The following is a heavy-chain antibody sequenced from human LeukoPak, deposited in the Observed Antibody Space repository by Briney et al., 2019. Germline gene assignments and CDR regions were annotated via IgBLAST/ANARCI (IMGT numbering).Heavy chain of an antibody. CDR1: VASLNYYY. CDR3: AREAKSYDGGGYYLDY. V-gene: IGHV4-4*07. J-gene: IGHJ4*02. CDR2: IYSNGNA. D-gene: IGHD3-22*01. Sequence: SETLSLTCTVSVASLNYYYGGWLRQSAGKGLEGIGRIYSNGNANYSPSLGGLVTMSVDTSNSQFYLMLSFVTAANTAVYYCAREAKSYDGGGYYLDYWGQGILVTVAS.